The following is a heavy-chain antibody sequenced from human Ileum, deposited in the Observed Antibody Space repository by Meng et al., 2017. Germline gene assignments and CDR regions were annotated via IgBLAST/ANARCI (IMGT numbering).Heavy chain of an antibody. V-gene: IGHV3-23*01. J-gene: IGHJ2*01. CDR2: ITYSGDNT. D-gene: IGHD2-15*01. CDR1: GFIFSNYG. Sequence: EEQLLDSGGYLVQPGASLRLACAASGFIFSNYGMSWVRHAPGKGLEWVSSITYSGDNTYYTPSVKGRFTISRDNSKSTLYLQVNSLRAEDTAVYFCVKVALWRTDFYWYFDLWGRGTLVTVSS. CDR3: VKVALWRTDFYWYFDL.